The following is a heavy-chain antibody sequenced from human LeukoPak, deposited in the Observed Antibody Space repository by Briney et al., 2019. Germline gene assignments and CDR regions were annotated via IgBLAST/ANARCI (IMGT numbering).Heavy chain of an antibody. D-gene: IGHD3-22*01. Sequence: ASVKVSCKASGYTFTGYYMHWVRQAPGQGLEWMGWINPNSGGTNYAHKFQGRVTMTRDTSISTAYMELSRLRSDDTAVYYCARESADYYDSSGYYYLVYYFDYWGQGTLVTVSS. CDR2: INPNSGGT. CDR1: GYTFTGYY. CDR3: ARESADYYDSSGYYYLVYYFDY. J-gene: IGHJ4*02. V-gene: IGHV1-2*07.